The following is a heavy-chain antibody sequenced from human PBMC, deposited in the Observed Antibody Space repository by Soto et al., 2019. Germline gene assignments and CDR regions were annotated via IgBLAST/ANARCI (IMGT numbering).Heavy chain of an antibody. CDR2: ISTYNENT. CDR1: GYTFTRYG. V-gene: IGHV1-18*01. J-gene: IGHJ6*02. Sequence: QVQLVQSGAEMKNPGASVKVSCKASGYTFTRYGFSWVRQAPGQGLEWMGWISTYNENTKYPQKFQGRITMTTDTATSTAYMELRSLTSDDTAVYYCAREGYCSSGSCALYSHDYFGMDVWGQGTTVTVSS. CDR3: AREGYCSSGSCALYSHDYFGMDV. D-gene: IGHD2-15*01.